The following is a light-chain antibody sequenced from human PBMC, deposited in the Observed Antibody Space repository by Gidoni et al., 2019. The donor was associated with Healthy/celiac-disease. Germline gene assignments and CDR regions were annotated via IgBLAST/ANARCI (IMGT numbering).Light chain of an antibody. CDR1: QSVSSSY. CDR2: GAS. J-gene: IGKJ4*01. V-gene: IGKV3-20*01. CDR3: QQYGSSPFT. Sequence: EIVLPQSPGTLSLSPGERATLSCRASQSVSSSYLAWYQQKPGQAPRLLIYGASSRATGIPDRCSGSGSGTDFTLTISRLEPEDVAVYYCQQYGSSPFTFGGGTKVEIK.